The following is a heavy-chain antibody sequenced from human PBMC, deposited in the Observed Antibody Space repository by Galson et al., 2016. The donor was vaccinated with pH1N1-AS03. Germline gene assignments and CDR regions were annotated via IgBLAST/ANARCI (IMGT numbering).Heavy chain of an antibody. CDR3: AKDRVYDDSQWVFDY. D-gene: IGHD5/OR15-5a*01. CDR2: VVTSGDT. J-gene: IGHJ4*02. CDR1: GFRLTSIA. Sequence: SLRLSCAASGFRLTSIAMTWVRQAPGKGLEWVSGVVTSGDTYFADSVKGRFSISRDDSKNTMYLQMDSLGFEDTAIYYCAKDRVYDDSQWVFDYWGQGNPVTVSS. V-gene: IGHV3-23*01.